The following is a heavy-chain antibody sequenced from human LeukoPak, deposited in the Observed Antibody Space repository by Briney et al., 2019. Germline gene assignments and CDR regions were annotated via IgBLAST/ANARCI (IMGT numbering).Heavy chain of an antibody. CDR3: AGSSLWFGTFDY. V-gene: IGHV4-39*07. D-gene: IGHD3-10*01. CDR1: GGSISSSSYY. Sequence: SETLSLTCTVSGGSISSSSYYWGWIRQPPGKGLEWIGSIYYSGSTYYNPSLKSRVTISVDTSKNQFSLKLSSVTAADTAVYYCAGSSLWFGTFDYWGQGTLVTVSS. J-gene: IGHJ4*02. CDR2: IYYSGST.